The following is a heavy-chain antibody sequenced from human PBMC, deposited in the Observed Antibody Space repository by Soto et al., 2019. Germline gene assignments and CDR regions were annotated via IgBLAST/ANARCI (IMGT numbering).Heavy chain of an antibody. J-gene: IGHJ4*02. CDR2: ISGSGGST. Sequence: EVQLLESGGGLVQPGGSLRLSCTASGFTFSSYAMSWVRQAPGKGLEWVSAISGSGGSTYYADSVKGRFTISRDNSKNTLYLQMNSLRAEDTAVYYCAKVSDWNNYFDYWGQGTLVTVSS. V-gene: IGHV3-23*01. D-gene: IGHD1-1*01. CDR3: AKVSDWNNYFDY. CDR1: GFTFSSYA.